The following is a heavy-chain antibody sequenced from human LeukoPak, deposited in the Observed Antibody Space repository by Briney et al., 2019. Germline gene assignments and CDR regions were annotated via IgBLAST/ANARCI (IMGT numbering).Heavy chain of an antibody. CDR1: GFTFGDYS. D-gene: IGHD1-20*01. CDR3: ARAPHNWRPNDAFDI. Sequence: GGSLRLSCAASGFTFGDYSMHWVRQAPGKGLEWVSGISWNGGSIGYADSVKGRFTISRDKAKNSLYLQMNSLRAEDTAVYYCARAPHNWRPNDAFDIWGQGTMVTVSS. J-gene: IGHJ3*02. CDR2: ISWNGGSI. V-gene: IGHV3-9*01.